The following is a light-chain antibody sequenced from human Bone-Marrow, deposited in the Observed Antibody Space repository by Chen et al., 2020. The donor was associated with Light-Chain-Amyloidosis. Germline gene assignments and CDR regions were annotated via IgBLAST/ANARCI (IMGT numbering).Light chain of an antibody. CDR3: QTWGTGILV. CDR2: LNSDGSH. J-gene: IGLJ3*02. V-gene: IGLV4-69*01. Sequence: QLVLTQSPSASASLGASVNLTCTLSSGHSSYAIAWHQQQPEKGPRYLMKLNSDGSHSKGDGNPDRFSGSSYGAERYLTNYSVQSEDEDDYYCQTWGTGILVFGGGTKVTVL. CDR1: SGHSSYA.